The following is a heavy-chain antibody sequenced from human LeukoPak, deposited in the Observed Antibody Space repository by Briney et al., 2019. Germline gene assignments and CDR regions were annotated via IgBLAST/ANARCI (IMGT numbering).Heavy chain of an antibody. Sequence: PSETLSLTCTVSGGSISSFYWSWIRQPAGKGLEWIGYIYYSGSTNYNPSLKSRVTMSVDTSKIQFSLKLSSVTAADTAVYYCASHYYDSSGYSPFDYGGQGTLVTVSS. CDR1: GGSISSFY. CDR2: IYYSGST. D-gene: IGHD3-22*01. CDR3: ASHYYDSSGYSPFDY. J-gene: IGHJ4*02. V-gene: IGHV4-59*01.